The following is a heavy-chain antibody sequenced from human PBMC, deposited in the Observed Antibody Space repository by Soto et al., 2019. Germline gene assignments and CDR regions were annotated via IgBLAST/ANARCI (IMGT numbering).Heavy chain of an antibody. D-gene: IGHD3-10*01. V-gene: IGHV3-66*01. J-gene: IGHJ6*02. CDR2: IYSGGST. Sequence: GGSLRLSCAASGFTVSSNYMSWVRQAPGKGLEWVSVIYSGGSTYYADSVKGGFTISRHNSKNTLYLQMNSLRAEDTAVYYCARDRYGSGSYYYYGMDVWGQGTTVTVSS. CDR1: GFTVSSNY. CDR3: ARDRYGSGSYYYYGMDV.